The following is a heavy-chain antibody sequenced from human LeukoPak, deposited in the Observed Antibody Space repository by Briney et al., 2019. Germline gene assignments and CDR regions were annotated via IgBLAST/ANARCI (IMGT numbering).Heavy chain of an antibody. CDR3: ARGPEWLRSRFDY. CDR1: GGSVSGHY. Sequence: PSETLSLTCAVYGGSVSGHYWSWIRQPPGKGLEWIGEINHSGSTNYNPSLKSRVAISVDTSKNQFSLKLSSVTAADTAVYYCARGPEWLRSRFDYWGQGTLVTVSS. J-gene: IGHJ4*02. CDR2: INHSGST. V-gene: IGHV4-34*01. D-gene: IGHD5-12*01.